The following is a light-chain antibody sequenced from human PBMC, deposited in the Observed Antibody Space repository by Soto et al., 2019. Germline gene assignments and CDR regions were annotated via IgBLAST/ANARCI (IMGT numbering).Light chain of an antibody. CDR3: QQTSIFPWT. V-gene: IGKV1-39*01. Sequence: DIQMTQSASSLSASVGDRVTIPCRASQSVSSYVNWYQHKPGKAPKLLIFTTSSLESGVPPRLSGSGSGTDFTITISSLQPDAFAPYYCQQTSIFPWTFGQGATVEF. J-gene: IGKJ1*01. CDR1: QSVSSY. CDR2: TTS.